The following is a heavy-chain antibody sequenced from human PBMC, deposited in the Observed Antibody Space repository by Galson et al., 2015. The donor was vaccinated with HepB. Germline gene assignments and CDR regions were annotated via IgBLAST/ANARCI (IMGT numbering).Heavy chain of an antibody. D-gene: IGHD2-2*01. CDR3: ARTSCRNTGCNHFDH. J-gene: IGHJ4*02. Sequence: SVKVSCKASGYIFTSYVIHWVRQAPGQRLEWMGWINPGSGNTKYSENFQGSVTFTGDTSASTVHMELTSLRSEDTAVYYCARTSCRNTGCNHFDHWGQGTLVTVSS. CDR1: GYIFTSYV. CDR2: INPGSGNT. V-gene: IGHV1-3*01.